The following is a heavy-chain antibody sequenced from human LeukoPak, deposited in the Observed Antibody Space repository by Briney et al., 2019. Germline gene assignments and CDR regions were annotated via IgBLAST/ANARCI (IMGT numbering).Heavy chain of an antibody. V-gene: IGHV4-34*01. CDR2: INHSGST. J-gene: IGHJ4*02. D-gene: IGHD3-22*01. CDR3: ARSSHYYCSGYYYVDY. CDR1: GGSFSGYY. Sequence: SETLSLTCAVYGGSFSGYYWSWIRQPPGKGLEWIGEINHSGSTNYNPSLKSRVTISVDTSKNQFSLKLSSVTAADTTVYYCARSSHYYCSGYYYVDYWGQGTLVTVSS.